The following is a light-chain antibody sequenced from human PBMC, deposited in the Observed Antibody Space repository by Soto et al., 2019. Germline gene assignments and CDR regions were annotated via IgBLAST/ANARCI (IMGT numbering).Light chain of an antibody. J-gene: IGKJ1*01. CDR2: KAS. Sequence: DIQRTQSPSSLSAHVGDRVTITCRASQSITTWLAWYQQKPGKAPKLLIYKASSLESGVPSRFSGSGSGTEFTLTISSLQPDDFATYYCQQYNSYPRTFGQGTKVDI. CDR3: QQYNSYPRT. V-gene: IGKV1-5*03. CDR1: QSITTW.